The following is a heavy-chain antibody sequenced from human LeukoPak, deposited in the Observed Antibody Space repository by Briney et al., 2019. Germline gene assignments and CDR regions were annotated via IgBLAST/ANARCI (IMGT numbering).Heavy chain of an antibody. CDR3: ARDYCGGDCPNDY. D-gene: IGHD2-21*02. Sequence: PGGSLRLSCAASGFTYSSYWMSWVRQAPGKGQEWVANIKQDGSEKYYVDSVKGRFTISRDNAKNSLYLQMNSLRAEDTAVYYCARDYCGGDCPNDYWGQGTLVTVSS. CDR2: IKQDGSEK. V-gene: IGHV3-7*03. CDR1: GFTYSSYW. J-gene: IGHJ4*02.